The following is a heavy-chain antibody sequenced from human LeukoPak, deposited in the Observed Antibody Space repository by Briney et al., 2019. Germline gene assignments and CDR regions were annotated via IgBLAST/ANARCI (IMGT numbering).Heavy chain of an antibody. CDR1: GFTVSTYY. Sequence: PGGSLRLSCAASGFTVSTYYMNWVRQAPGKGLGWVSIIYSGGTTYYADSVKGRFTISRDTSRNTLSLQMNSLRAEDTAVYFCARVGDHFHWNLDLWGRGTLVSVSS. D-gene: IGHD3-3*02. V-gene: IGHV3-53*01. CDR3: ARVGDHFHWNLDL. CDR2: IYSGGTT. J-gene: IGHJ2*01.